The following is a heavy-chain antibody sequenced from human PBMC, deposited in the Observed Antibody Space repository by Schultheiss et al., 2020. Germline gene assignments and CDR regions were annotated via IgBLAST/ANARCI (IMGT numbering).Heavy chain of an antibody. J-gene: IGHJ3*02. CDR1: GFTFSSYA. D-gene: IGHD2-21*02. CDR2: ISYDGTNK. V-gene: IGHV3-30-3*01. CDR3: ASIVVVTADAFDI. Sequence: GSLRLSCAASGFTFSSYAIHWVRQAPGKGLEWVAVISYDGTNKDYADSVKGRFTISRDSSKNTLYLQMNSLRAEDTAVYYCASIVVVTADAFDIWGQGTMVTVSS.